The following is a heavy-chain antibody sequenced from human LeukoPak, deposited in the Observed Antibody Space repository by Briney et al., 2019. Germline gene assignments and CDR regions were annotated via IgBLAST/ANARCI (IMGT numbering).Heavy chain of an antibody. CDR3: ARVKSYYYDTSDKDAFDI. J-gene: IGHJ3*02. CDR1: GFTFTSYF. CDR2: INPRGGST. V-gene: IGHV1-46*01. Sequence: ASVKVSCKASGFTFTSYFMHWVRQAPGQGLEWMGIINPRGGSTSYTQKFQGRVTMTRDTSTSTVYMELSSLRSEDTAVYYCARVKSYYYDTSDKDAFDIWGQGTMVTVSS. D-gene: IGHD3-22*01.